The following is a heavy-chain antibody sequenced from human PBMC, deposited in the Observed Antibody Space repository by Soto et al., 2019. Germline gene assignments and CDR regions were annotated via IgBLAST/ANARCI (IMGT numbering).Heavy chain of an antibody. CDR3: AREMVVTLNSGFGNY. J-gene: IGHJ4*02. CDR1: GYTFTSYY. CDR2: INPSGGST. D-gene: IGHD2-15*01. V-gene: IGHV1-46*01. Sequence: QVQLVQSGAEVKKPGASVKVSCKASGYTFTSYYMHWVRQAPGQGLEWMGIINPSGGSTSYAQKFQGRVTMTRDTSTSTVYMEVSSLRSEDTAVYYCAREMVVTLNSGFGNYWGQGTLVTVSS.